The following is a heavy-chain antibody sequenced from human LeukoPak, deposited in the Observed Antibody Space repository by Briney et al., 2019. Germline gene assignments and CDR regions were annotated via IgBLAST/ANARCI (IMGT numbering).Heavy chain of an antibody. J-gene: IGHJ6*02. CDR2: IYPGDSDT. CDR1: GYSFTSYW. CDR3: ARHGEDTAMARSDYYYYGMDV. V-gene: IGHV5-51*01. Sequence: PGESLKISCKGSGYSFTSYWIGWVRQMPGKGLEWMGIIYPGDSDTRYSPSFQGQVTISADKSISTAYLQWSSLKASDTAMYYCARHGEDTAMARSDYYYYGMDVWGQGTTVTVSS. D-gene: IGHD5-18*01.